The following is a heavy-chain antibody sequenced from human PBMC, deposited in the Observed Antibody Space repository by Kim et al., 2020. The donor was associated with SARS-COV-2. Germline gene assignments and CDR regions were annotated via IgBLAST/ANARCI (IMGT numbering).Heavy chain of an antibody. D-gene: IGHD3-22*01. Sequence: DTVKGRYPIARDKSKNTLYLQMNGLRAEDTAVYYCARVTSSGYYYPYYFDYWGQGTLVTVSS. CDR3: ARVTSSGYYYPYYFDY. J-gene: IGHJ4*02. V-gene: IGHV3-53*01.